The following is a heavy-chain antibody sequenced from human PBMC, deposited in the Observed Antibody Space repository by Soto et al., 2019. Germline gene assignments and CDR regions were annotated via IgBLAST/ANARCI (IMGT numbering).Heavy chain of an antibody. D-gene: IGHD5-18*01. CDR3: ARSFETAMSTAYGMDV. V-gene: IGHV5-51*01. J-gene: IGHJ6*02. Sequence: GESLKISCKGSGYSFTSYWIGWVRQMPGKGLEWMGIIYPGDSDTRYSPSFQGQVTISADKSISTAYLQWSSLEASDTAMYYCARSFETAMSTAYGMDVWGQGTTVTVSS. CDR1: GYSFTSYW. CDR2: IYPGDSDT.